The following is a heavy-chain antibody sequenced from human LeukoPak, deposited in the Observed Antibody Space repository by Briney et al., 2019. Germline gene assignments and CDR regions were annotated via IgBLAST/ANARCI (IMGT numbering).Heavy chain of an antibody. CDR1: GGSISSSSYY. CDR2: IYYSGST. J-gene: IGHJ6*04. D-gene: IGHD5-18*01. V-gene: IGHV4-39*07. CDR3: ARAWIQLWPRGMMDV. Sequence: PSETLSLTCTVSGGSISSSSYYWGWIRQPPGKGLEWIGSIYYSGSTYYNPSLKSRVTISVDTSKNQFSLKLSSVTAADTAVYYCARAWIQLWPRGMMDVWGKGTTVTVSS.